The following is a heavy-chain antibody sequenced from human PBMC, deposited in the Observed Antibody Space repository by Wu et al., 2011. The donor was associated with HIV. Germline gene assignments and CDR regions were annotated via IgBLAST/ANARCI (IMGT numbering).Heavy chain of an antibody. J-gene: IGHJ5*02. V-gene: IGHV1-24*01. Sequence: QVQLVQSGAEVKVSCKVSGYTLTELSMHWVRQAPGKGLEWMGGFDPEDRETFYAQKFQGRVTISADKSTSTAYIEVRSLRSEDTSVYYCAGDLGGDEDTWGQGTLVTVSS. CDR2: FDPEDRET. D-gene: IGHD2-21*01. CDR3: AGDLGGDEDT. CDR1: GYTLTELS.